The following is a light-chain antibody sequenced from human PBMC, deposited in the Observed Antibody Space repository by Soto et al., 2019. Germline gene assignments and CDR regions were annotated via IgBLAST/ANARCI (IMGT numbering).Light chain of an antibody. CDR1: QSVSSS. J-gene: IGKJ1*01. CDR3: QQYGSSGT. CDR2: GAS. Sequence: EMVMTQSPATLSVSPGERVTLSCRASQSVSSSLAWYQQRPGQAPRLLIYGASTRATGIPARFSGSGSGTDFTLTISRLEPEDFAVYYCQQYGSSGTFGQGTKVDIK. V-gene: IGKV3-20*01.